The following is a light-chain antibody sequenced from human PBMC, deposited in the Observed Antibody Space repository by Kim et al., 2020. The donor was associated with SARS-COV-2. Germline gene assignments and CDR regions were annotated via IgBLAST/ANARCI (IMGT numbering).Light chain of an antibody. CDR1: SSDVGAYNY. CDR2: EVS. CDR3: SSYTRSNTRV. J-gene: IGLJ3*02. V-gene: IGLV2-14*03. Sequence: QSALTQPASVSGSPGQSITISCTGTSSDVGAYNYVSWYQQHPGKAPKLVIYEVSNRPSGVSDRFSGSKSDNTASLTISGLQAEDEADYYCSSYTRSNTRVFGGGTKVTVL.